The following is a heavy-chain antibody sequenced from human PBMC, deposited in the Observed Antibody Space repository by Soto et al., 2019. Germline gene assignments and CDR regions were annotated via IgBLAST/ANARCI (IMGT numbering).Heavy chain of an antibody. D-gene: IGHD3-16*02. J-gene: IGHJ5*02. CDR1: GYSFTSYW. V-gene: IGHV5-51*01. CDR2: IYPGDSDT. Sequence: GESLKISCKGSGYSFTSYWIGWVRQMPGKGLEWMGIIYPGDSDTRYSPSFQGQVTISADKSISTAYLQWSSLKASDTAMYYCARSLGLRLGELSLMVVPWFDPWGQGTLVTVSS. CDR3: ARSLGLRLGELSLMVVPWFDP.